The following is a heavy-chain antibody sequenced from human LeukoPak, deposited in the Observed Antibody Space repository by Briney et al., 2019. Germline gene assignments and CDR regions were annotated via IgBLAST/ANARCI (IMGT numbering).Heavy chain of an antibody. CDR2: IRSKTHGGTT. CDR1: GFSFSDAW. V-gene: IGHV3-15*07. J-gene: IGHJ4*02. CDR3: TQTGGPFDY. Sequence: GSLRLSCVASGFSFSDAWMNWVRQAPGKGLEWVGRIRSKTHGGTTDYAVPVKGRFTISRDDSKNTLYLQMNSLKTEDTAVYYCTQTGGPFDYWGQGTLVTVSS. D-gene: IGHD3-16*01.